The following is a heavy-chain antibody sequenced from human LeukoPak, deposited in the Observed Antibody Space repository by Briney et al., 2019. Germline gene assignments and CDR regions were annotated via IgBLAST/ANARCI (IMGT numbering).Heavy chain of an antibody. D-gene: IGHD3-22*01. CDR1: GGSISSGDYY. V-gene: IGHV4-30-4*01. CDR2: IYYSGST. CDR3: ARGSWYDSSGYYDRTFDY. Sequence: QTLSLTCTVSGGSISSGDYYWSWIRQPPGKGLEWIEYIYYSGSTYYNPSLKSRVTISVDTSKNQFSLKLSSVTAADTAVYYCARGSWYDSSGYYDRTFDYWGQGTLVTVSS. J-gene: IGHJ4*02.